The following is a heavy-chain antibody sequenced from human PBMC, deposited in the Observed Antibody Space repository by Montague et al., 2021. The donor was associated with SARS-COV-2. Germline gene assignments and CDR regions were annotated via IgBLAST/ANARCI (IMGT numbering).Heavy chain of an antibody. CDR2: IYTSGST. J-gene: IGHJ2*01. V-gene: IGHV4-4*07. Sequence: SETLSLTCTVSGGSISSYYWSWIRQPAGKGLEWIGRIYTSGSTNYNPSLKSRVTMSVDTSKNQFSLKLSPVTAADTAVYYCARGLDYYDFWSGYYPAYWYFDLWGRGTLVTVSS. D-gene: IGHD3-3*01. CDR1: GGSISSYY. CDR3: ARGLDYYDFWSGYYPAYWYFDL.